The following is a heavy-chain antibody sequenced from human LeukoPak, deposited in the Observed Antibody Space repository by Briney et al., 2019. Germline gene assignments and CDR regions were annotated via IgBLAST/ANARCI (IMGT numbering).Heavy chain of an antibody. CDR2: IYYSGST. CDR1: GGSISRSTYY. Sequence: SETLSLSCTVSGGSISRSTYYWGWIRQPPGKDLEWIGSIYYSGSTYYNPSLKSRVTISVDTSKNQFSLKLSSVTAADTAVYYCARPTYSGYPRGNYDIWGQGTMVTVSS. V-gene: IGHV4-39*01. D-gene: IGHD5-12*01. CDR3: ARPTYSGYPRGNYDI. J-gene: IGHJ3*02.